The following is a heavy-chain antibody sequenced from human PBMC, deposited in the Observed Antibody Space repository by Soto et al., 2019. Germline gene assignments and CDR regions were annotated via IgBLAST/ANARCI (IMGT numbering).Heavy chain of an antibody. Sequence: EVQLVESGGGLVQPGGSLRLSCTASGFTFNNKWMHWVRQAPGKGLVWVSRIDGYSTTTNYADSVKGRFTISRYNAKNTVFLHVNSLTDEDTAVYYCARGGAMGVDYWGQGTLVTVSS. J-gene: IGHJ4*02. D-gene: IGHD1-26*01. CDR2: IDGYSTTT. CDR3: ARGGAMGVDY. V-gene: IGHV3-74*01. CDR1: GFTFNNKW.